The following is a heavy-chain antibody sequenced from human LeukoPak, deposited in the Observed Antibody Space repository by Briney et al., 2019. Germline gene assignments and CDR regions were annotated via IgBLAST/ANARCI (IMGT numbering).Heavy chain of an antibody. CDR2: IHPKTGGT. V-gene: IGHV1-2*07. CDR1: GYTFTGHE. Sequence: RWASVKVSCKASGYTFTGHEIFWVRQAPGQGLEYMGWIHPKTGGTTYAHKFQGRVTMTRDTTINTAYLELSSLTSDDTAVYYCTRNKDGFSYWGQGTPVTVSS. J-gene: IGHJ4*02. D-gene: IGHD3-10*01. CDR3: TRNKDGFSY.